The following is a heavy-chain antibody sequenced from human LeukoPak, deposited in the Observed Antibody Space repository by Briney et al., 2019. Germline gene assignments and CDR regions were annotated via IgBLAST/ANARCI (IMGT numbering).Heavy chain of an antibody. D-gene: IGHD2-8*01. CDR1: GESFGGYY. V-gene: IGHV4-59*12. J-gene: IGHJ4*02. CDR2: IYYSGST. Sequence: SETLSLTCGVYGESFGGYYWSWIRQPPGKGLEWIGYIYYSGSTNYNPSLKSRVTISVDTSKNQFSLKLSSVTAADTAAYYCARDSTNGVYLFDYWGQGTLVTVSS. CDR3: ARDSTNGVYLFDY.